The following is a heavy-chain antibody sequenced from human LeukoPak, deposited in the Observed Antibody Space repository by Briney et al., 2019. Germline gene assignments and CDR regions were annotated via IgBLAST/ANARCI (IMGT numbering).Heavy chain of an antibody. CDR2: ISPSGGST. J-gene: IGHJ3*02. Sequence: ASVKVSCKASGYTFTSYYMHWVRQAPGQGLEWMGIISPSGGSTSYAQKFQGRVTMTRDTSTSTVYMELSSLRSEDTAVYYCASSLYQSRVVPVQNAFDIWGQGTMVTVSS. D-gene: IGHD2-2*01. V-gene: IGHV1-46*01. CDR1: GYTFTSYY. CDR3: ASSLYQSRVVPVQNAFDI.